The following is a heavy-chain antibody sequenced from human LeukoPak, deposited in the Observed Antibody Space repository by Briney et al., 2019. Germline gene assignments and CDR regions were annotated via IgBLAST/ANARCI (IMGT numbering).Heavy chain of an antibody. D-gene: IGHD5-24*01. CDR2: ISSNGGST. CDR1: GFTFSSYA. V-gene: IGHV3-64*01. J-gene: IGHJ6*03. Sequence: GGSLRLSCAASGFTFSSYAMHWARQAPGKGLEYVSAISSNGGSTYYANSVKGRFTISRDNSKNTLYLQMGSLRAEDMAVYYCARGGLQNYYYYMDVWAKGPRSPSP. CDR3: ARGGLQNYYYYMDV.